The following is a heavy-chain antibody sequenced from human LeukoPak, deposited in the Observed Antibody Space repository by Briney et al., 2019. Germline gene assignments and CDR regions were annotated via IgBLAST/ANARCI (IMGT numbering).Heavy chain of an antibody. Sequence: SETLSLTCTVSGDSIISYYWSWIRQPPGKGLEWVGYIYYSGSTNYNPSLKSRVTISVDTSMNQFSLKLRYVTAAATAVYYCARGPPSSWFHWLDPWGQGTLVTVSS. CDR1: GDSIISYY. J-gene: IGHJ5*02. CDR2: IYYSGST. D-gene: IGHD6-13*01. V-gene: IGHV4-59*01. CDR3: ARGPPSSWFHWLDP.